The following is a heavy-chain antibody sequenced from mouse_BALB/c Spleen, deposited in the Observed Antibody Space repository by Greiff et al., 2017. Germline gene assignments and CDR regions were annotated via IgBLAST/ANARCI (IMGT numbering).Heavy chain of an antibody. J-gene: IGHJ1*01. CDR3: ASQLRRGYFDV. CDR2: ISSGGSYT. CDR1: GFTFSSYG. D-gene: IGHD1-1*01. V-gene: IGHV5-6*01. Sequence: EVKVVESGGDLVKPGGSLKLSCAASGFTFSSYGMSWVRQTPDKRLEWVATISSGGSYTYYPDSVKGRFTISRDNAKNTLYLQMSSLKSEDTAMYYCASQLRRGYFDVWGAGTTVTVSS.